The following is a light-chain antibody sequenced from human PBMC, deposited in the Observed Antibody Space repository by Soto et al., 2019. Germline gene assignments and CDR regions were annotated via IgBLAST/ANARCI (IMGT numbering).Light chain of an antibody. V-gene: IGKV1-5*01. CDR3: QHYNSYSEA. CDR2: HAS. Sequence: DIQMTQSPSTLPASVGDRVTITCRASQSISNWLAWYQQKPVTAPKVLIYHASNLQSGVPSRFSGSGSGTEFTLTISSLQPDDFATYYCQHYNSYSEAFGQGTKVDIK. J-gene: IGKJ1*01. CDR1: QSISNW.